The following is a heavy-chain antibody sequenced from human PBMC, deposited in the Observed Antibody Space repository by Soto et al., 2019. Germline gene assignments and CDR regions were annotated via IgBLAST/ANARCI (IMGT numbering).Heavy chain of an antibody. CDR3: ARDPEKYVDTAMDTLDLRH. V-gene: IGHV1-18*01. Sequence: GASVKVSCKASGYAFSSYGISWVRQAPGQGLEWMGWISAYNGKTKYAQKVQGRVTMTTDTSTSTAYMELRSLRSDDTAVYYCARDPEKYVDTAMDTLDLRHWGQGTLVTVSS. CDR1: GYAFSSYG. CDR2: ISAYNGKT. J-gene: IGHJ4*02. D-gene: IGHD5-18*01.